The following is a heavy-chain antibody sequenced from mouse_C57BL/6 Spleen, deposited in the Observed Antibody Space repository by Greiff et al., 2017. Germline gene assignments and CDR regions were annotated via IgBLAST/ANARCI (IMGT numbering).Heavy chain of an antibody. V-gene: IGHV1-82*01. CDR1: GYAFSSSW. CDR2: IYPGDGDT. CDR3: ARSLDGYCVAWFAY. D-gene: IGHD2-3*01. J-gene: IGHJ3*01. Sequence: VQLQQSGPALVKPGASVKISCTASGYAFSSSWLHWVQQRPGKGLEWIGRIYPGDGDTTYNWKFKGKATLTADKSSSTAYMQLSSLTSGDSAVYFCARSLDGYCVAWFAYWGQGTLVTVSA.